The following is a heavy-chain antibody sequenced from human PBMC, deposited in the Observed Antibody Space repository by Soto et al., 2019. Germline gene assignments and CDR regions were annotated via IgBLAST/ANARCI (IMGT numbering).Heavy chain of an antibody. CDR1: GFTFSSYA. CDR2: ISGGGAGT. Sequence: EVQLLESGGDWVQPGGSLRLSCAASGFTFSSYAMSWVLQAPGKGLEWVSAISGGGAGTYYADSVQGRFSISRDYSENTIYLQMNSLRADDTAVYYCAKANTPTYYYDSSGFYGFDCWGQGTLVTVFS. D-gene: IGHD3-22*01. V-gene: IGHV3-23*01. CDR3: AKANTPTYYYDSSGFYGFDC. J-gene: IGHJ4*02.